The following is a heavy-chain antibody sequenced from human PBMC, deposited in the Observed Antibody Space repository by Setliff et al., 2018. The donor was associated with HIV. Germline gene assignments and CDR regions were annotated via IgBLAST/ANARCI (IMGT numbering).Heavy chain of an antibody. CDR1: GYTFTSYY. CDR2: INPSGGST. V-gene: IGHV1-46*01. CDR3: ARVAGYCSSTSCSKPYDH. D-gene: IGHD2-2*01. Sequence: ASVKVSCKASGYTFTSYYMHWVRQAPGQGLEWMGIINPSGGSTSYAQKFQGRVTMTRDTSTSTVYMELSSLRSEDTAVYYCARVAGYCSSTSCSKPYDHWGQGTLVPSPQ. J-gene: IGHJ5*02.